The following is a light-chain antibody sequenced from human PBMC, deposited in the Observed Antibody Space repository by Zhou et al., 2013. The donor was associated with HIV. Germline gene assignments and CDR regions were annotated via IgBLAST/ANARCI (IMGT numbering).Light chain of an antibody. CDR2: GTS. J-gene: IGKJ4*01. CDR3: QQYINWPPRLT. V-gene: IGKV3-20*01. CDR1: QSVSSSY. Sequence: EIVLTQSPGTLSLSPGERATLSCRASQSVSSSYLAWYQQKPGQAPRLLIYGTSSRATGIPDRFSGSGSGTDFTLTISRLEPEDFAVYYCQQYINWPPRLTFGGGTKVEIK.